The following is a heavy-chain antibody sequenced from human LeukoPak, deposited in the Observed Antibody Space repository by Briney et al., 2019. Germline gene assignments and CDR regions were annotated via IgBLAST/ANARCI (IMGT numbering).Heavy chain of an antibody. CDR1: GFTFSSYA. V-gene: IGHV3-33*08. D-gene: IGHD4-17*01. Sequence: GGSLRLSCAASGFTFSSYAMHWVRQAPGKGLEWVAVIWYDGSNKYYADSVKGRFTISRDNSKNTLYLQMNSLRAEDTAVYYCARDPHPSTVTLGAFDIWGQGTMVTVSS. CDR3: ARDPHPSTVTLGAFDI. CDR2: IWYDGSNK. J-gene: IGHJ3*02.